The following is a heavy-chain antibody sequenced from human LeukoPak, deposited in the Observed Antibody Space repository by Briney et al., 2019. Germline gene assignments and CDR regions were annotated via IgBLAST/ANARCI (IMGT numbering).Heavy chain of an antibody. CDR2: ISSSSSYI. J-gene: IGHJ4*02. Sequence: GGSLRLSCAASGFTFSSYSMNWVRQAPGKGLEWVSSISSSSSYIYYADSVKGRFTISRDNAKNSLYLQMNSLRAEDTAVYYCARGVVAGGSFDYWGQGTLVTVSS. CDR3: ARGVVAGGSFDY. CDR1: GFTFSSYS. D-gene: IGHD6-19*01. V-gene: IGHV3-21*01.